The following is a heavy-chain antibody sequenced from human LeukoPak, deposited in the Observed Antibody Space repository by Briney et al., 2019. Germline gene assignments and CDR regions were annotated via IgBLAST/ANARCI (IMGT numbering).Heavy chain of an antibody. Sequence: PGGSLRLSCAVSGFIFRSYWMDWVRQAPGRGLEWVANINQDGSEKYFVDSVKGRSTISRDNAKSSLYLQMNSLRAEDTAVYFCSRALEVWGKGTTVTVST. CDR2: INQDGSEK. CDR1: GFIFRSYW. V-gene: IGHV3-7*01. J-gene: IGHJ6*04. CDR3: SRALEV.